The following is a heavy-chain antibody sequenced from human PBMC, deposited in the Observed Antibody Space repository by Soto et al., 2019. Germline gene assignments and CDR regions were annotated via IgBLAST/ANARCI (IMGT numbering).Heavy chain of an antibody. D-gene: IGHD2-2*01. J-gene: IGHJ5*02. CDR1: GFTFSSYT. CDR3: ARGGFCSSTSCYLLPFDP. V-gene: IGHV3-21*01. CDR2: ISSSSSYI. Sequence: EAQLVESGGGLVKPGGSLRLSCAASGFTFSSYTMNWVRQAPGKGLEWVSSISSSSSYIYYADSVKGRFTISRDNAENSLDLQMNSLRAEDTAVYYCARGGFCSSTSCYLLPFDPWGQGTLVTVSS.